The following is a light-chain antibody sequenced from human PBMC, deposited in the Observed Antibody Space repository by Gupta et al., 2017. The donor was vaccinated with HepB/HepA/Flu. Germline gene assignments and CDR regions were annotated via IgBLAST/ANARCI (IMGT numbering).Light chain of an antibody. Sequence: DIVMTQSPDSLAASLGERATINCKSSQSVLYSSNNKNYLAWYQQRPGQPPKLLLYWASTRESGVPDRFSGSGSGTDFTLTISSLQAEDVAVYYCQQYYSTPFTFGPGTKVDIK. CDR2: WAS. CDR1: QSVLYSSNNKNY. CDR3: QQYYSTPFT. V-gene: IGKV4-1*01. J-gene: IGKJ3*01.